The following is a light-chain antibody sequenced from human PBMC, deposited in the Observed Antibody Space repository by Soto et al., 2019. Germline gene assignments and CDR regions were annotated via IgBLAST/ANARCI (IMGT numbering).Light chain of an antibody. Sequence: EIVLTQSPGTLSLSPGERATLSCRASQSVSSSYLAWYQQKPGQAPRLLIYGASSRATGIPDRFSGSGSGTLFTLTISRLEPEDFAVYYCQQYGSSPAFGGGTKVEIK. CDR2: GAS. V-gene: IGKV3-20*01. J-gene: IGKJ4*01. CDR1: QSVSSSY. CDR3: QQYGSSPA.